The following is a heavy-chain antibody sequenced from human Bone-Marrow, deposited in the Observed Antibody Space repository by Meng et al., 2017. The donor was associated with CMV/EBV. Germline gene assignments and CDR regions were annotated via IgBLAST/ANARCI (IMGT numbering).Heavy chain of an antibody. Sequence: GESLKIACAASGRTFSSYWMSWVRQAPGKGLEGVANIKQDGSEKYYVDSVKGRFTISRDNAKNSLYLQMNSLRAEDTAVYYCARDDTYYYDSSGYFDYWGQGTLVTVSS. J-gene: IGHJ4*02. V-gene: IGHV3-7*01. CDR1: GRTFSSYW. CDR3: ARDDTYYYDSSGYFDY. D-gene: IGHD3-22*01. CDR2: IKQDGSEK.